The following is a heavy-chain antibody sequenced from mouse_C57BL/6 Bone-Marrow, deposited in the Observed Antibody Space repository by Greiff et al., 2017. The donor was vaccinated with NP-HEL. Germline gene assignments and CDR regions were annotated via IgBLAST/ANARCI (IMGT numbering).Heavy chain of an antibody. Sequence: QVQLQQPGAELVKPGASVKMSSKASGYTFTSYWITWVKQRPGQGLEWIGDIYPGSGSTNYNEKFKSKATLTVDTSSSTAYMQLSSLTSEDSAVYYCARWDYGNYWFAYWGQGTLVTVSA. V-gene: IGHV1-55*01. CDR2: IYPGSGST. CDR3: ARWDYGNYWFAY. J-gene: IGHJ3*01. CDR1: GYTFTSYW. D-gene: IGHD2-1*01.